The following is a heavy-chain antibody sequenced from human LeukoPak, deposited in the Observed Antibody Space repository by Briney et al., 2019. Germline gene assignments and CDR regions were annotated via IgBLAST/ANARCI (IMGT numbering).Heavy chain of an antibody. CDR2: INPSGGST. CDR3: AREKSSGWYGDQTRNDAFDI. J-gene: IGHJ3*02. CDR1: GCTFTSYY. D-gene: IGHD6-19*01. Sequence: ASVKVSCKASGCTFTSYYMHWVRQAPGQGLEWMGMINPSGGSTSYAQKFQGRVTMTRDMSTSTVYMELSSLRSEDTAVYYCAREKSSGWYGDQTRNDAFDIWGQGTMVTVSS. V-gene: IGHV1-46*01.